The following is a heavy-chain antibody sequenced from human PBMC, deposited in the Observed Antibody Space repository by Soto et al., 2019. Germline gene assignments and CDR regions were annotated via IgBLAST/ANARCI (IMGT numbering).Heavy chain of an antibody. CDR3: ARDGSYEADNWFDP. V-gene: IGHV4-59*01. D-gene: IGHD1-26*01. CDR1: GGSISSYC. J-gene: IGHJ5*02. Sequence: SETLSLTCTVSGGSISSYCWSWIRQPPGKGLEWIGYIYYSGSTNYNPSLKSRVTISVDTSKNQFSLKLSSVTAADTAVYYCARDGSYEADNWFDPWGQGTLVTVSS. CDR2: IYYSGST.